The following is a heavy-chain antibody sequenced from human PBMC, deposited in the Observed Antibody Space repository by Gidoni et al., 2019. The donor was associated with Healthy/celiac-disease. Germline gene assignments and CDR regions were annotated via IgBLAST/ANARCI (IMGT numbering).Heavy chain of an antibody. CDR1: AFTFSSYA. CDR3: ASGSRGDYYDRSGYYYFDY. J-gene: IGHJ4*02. D-gene: IGHD3-22*01. CDR2: IWYDGSNK. V-gene: IGHV3-33*01. Sequence: VQLVGSGGGVVQPGRSLRLACPASAFTFSSYAMHWVRQAPGKGREWVAVIWYDGSNKYYADYAKGRFTSFRDNSKNTLYLQKNSLSGEDTAVYDLASGSRGDYYDRSGYYYFDYWGQGTLVTVSS.